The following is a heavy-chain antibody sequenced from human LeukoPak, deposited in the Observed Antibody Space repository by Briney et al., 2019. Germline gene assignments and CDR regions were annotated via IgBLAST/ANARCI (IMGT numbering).Heavy chain of an antibody. CDR1: GFTFSTYW. CDR3: ARNRVIVGPTADLDY. CDR2: ISSSSRDI. V-gene: IGHV3-21*01. D-gene: IGHD1-26*01. Sequence: PGGSLRLSCAASGFTFSTYWMHWVRQAPGKGLEWVSSISSSSRDIYYADSVKGRFTISRDNANNSLYLQMNSLRAEDTAMYYCARNRVIVGPTADLDYWGQGTLVTVSS. J-gene: IGHJ4*02.